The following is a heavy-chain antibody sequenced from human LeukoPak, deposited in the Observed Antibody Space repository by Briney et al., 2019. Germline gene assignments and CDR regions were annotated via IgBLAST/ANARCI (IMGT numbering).Heavy chain of an antibody. Sequence: GGSLRLSCAASGFTFSSYSMNWVRQAPGKGLEWVSYISSSSTIYYADSVKGRFTISRDNAKNSLYLQMNSLRAEDTAVYYCARDSRSGSYSYQGYWGQGTLVTVSS. V-gene: IGHV3-48*01. CDR1: GFTFSSYS. CDR2: ISSSSTI. D-gene: IGHD1-26*01. CDR3: ARDSRSGSYSYQGY. J-gene: IGHJ4*02.